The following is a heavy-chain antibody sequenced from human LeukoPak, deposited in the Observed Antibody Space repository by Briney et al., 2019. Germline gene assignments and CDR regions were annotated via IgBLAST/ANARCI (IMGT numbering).Heavy chain of an antibody. V-gene: IGHV4-61*02. CDR1: GGSIGSGSYY. Sequence: PSETLSLTCTVSGGSIGSGSYYWSWIRQPAGKGLEWIGRIYTSGSTNYNPSLKSRVTISVDTSKNQFSLKLSSVTAADTAVYYCARSSSWFPLFDYWGQGTLVTVSS. CDR2: IYTSGST. J-gene: IGHJ4*02. D-gene: IGHD6-13*01. CDR3: ARSSSWFPLFDY.